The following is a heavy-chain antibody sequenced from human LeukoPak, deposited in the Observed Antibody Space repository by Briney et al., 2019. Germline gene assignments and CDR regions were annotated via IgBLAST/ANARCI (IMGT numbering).Heavy chain of an antibody. CDR3: AKRAARSFDY. CDR1: GFTFSNYA. V-gene: IGHV3-23*01. Sequence: GGSLRLSCAASGFTFSNYALSWVRQAPGKGLEWVSDISTSDYSTNYADSVKGRFSISRDNSKNTVYLQMNSLRAEDTGVYYCAKRAARSFDYWGQGTLVTVSS. CDR2: ISTSDYST. D-gene: IGHD2-15*01. J-gene: IGHJ4*02.